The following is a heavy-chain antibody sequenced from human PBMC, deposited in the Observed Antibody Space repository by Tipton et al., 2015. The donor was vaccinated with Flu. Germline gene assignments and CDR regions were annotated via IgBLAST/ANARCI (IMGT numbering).Heavy chain of an antibody. CDR3: AGSGDTTGTRAVDY. CDR1: GGSISSSNW. Sequence: TLSLTCAVSGGSISSSNWWSWVRQPPGKGLEWIGEIYHSGSTNYNPSLKSRITISVDKAKNQFSLKLSSVTAADTAVYYCAGSGDTTGTRAVDYWGQGTLVTVSS. D-gene: IGHD1-1*01. CDR2: IYHSGST. J-gene: IGHJ4*02. V-gene: IGHV4-4*02.